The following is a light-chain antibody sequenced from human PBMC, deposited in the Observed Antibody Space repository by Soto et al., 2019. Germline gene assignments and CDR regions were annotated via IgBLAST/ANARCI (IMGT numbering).Light chain of an antibody. J-gene: IGKJ3*01. CDR2: DAS. CDR3: QQYANLPLT. V-gene: IGKV1-33*01. CDR1: DDIRNY. Sequence: DIQMTQSPSSLSASVGDRVTITCQASDDIRNYLNWYQQKPGKAPQVLIYDASHLESGVTSRVSGDGSGTDFTFTISILQAEDIATYYYQQYANLPLTFGPGTKVDI.